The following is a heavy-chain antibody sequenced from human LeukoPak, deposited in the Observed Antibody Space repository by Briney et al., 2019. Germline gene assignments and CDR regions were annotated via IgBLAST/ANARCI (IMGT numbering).Heavy chain of an antibody. CDR1: GYTFTDYY. CDR3: ARVPGPYTTSRFDY. V-gene: IGHV1-2*02. J-gene: IGHJ4*02. CDR2: IDPNSGGT. Sequence: ASVKVTCKTSGYTFTDYYLHWVRQAPGQGLEWMGRIDPNSGGTNYAQKFQVRVTVTRDTSISTVYMELSGLRSDDTAVYYCARVPGPYTTSRFDYWGQGTLVTVSS. D-gene: IGHD6-13*01.